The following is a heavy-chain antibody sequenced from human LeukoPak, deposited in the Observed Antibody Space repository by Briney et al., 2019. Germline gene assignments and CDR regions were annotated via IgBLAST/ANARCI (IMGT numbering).Heavy chain of an antibody. CDR1: VLACGGAA. Sequence: PGGAQGVCAAASVLACGGAAIYWVRQSCGKGLEWVGQIDKKDKGDATATAYAASVKGRFTISRDDSINTAYLQMKSLKTEDTALYYCTRDSGTYNWFDPWGQGTLVTVSS. J-gene: IGHJ5*02. CDR2: IDKKDKGDATAT. D-gene: IGHD1-26*01. CDR3: TRDSGTYNWFDP. V-gene: IGHV3-73*01.